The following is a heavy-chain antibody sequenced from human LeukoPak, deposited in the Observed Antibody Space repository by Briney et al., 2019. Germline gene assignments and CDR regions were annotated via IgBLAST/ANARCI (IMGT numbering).Heavy chain of an antibody. V-gene: IGHV3-21*01. CDR2: ISSSSSYI. CDR3: ARGPVGADDY. J-gene: IGHJ4*02. Sequence: PGGSLRPSYAASGFSFSSYSMCWVRQPPGKGLGWDLFISSSSSYIYYADSVKGRLTISRVNTKNSLYLQMNSLRAEDKAVYYCARGPVGADDYWGQGTLVTVSS. D-gene: IGHD2-15*01. CDR1: GFSFSSYS.